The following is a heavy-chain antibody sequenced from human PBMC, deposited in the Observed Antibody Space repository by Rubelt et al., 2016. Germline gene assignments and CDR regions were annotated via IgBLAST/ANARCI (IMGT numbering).Heavy chain of an antibody. D-gene: IGHD3-16*01. J-gene: IGHJ6*02. CDR3: ARGDLWGYGMDV. CDR2: IGTAGDT. Sequence: EVQLVESGGGLVQPGGSLRLSCAASGFTFSSYDMHWVRQATGKGLEWVSAIGTAGDTYYPGSVKGRFTISRENAKNSLYLQMNSLRAGDTAVYYCARGDLWGYGMDVWGQGTTVTVSS. CDR1: GFTFSSYD. V-gene: IGHV3-13*01.